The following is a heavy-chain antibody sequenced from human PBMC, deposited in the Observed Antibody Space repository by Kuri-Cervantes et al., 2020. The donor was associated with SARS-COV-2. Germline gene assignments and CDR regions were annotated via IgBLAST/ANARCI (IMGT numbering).Heavy chain of an antibody. D-gene: IGHD6-13*01. CDR3: AKDTEGYSSSWTSTRDAFDI. CDR2: ITRSSVYI. CDR1: GFTFDDYG. V-gene: IGHV3-21*01. J-gene: IGHJ3*02. Sequence: GGSLRLSCAASGFTFDDYGMSWVRQAPGKGLEWVSSITRSSVYISYADSLKGRFTISRDNAKNSLYLQMNSLRAEDTAVYYCAKDTEGYSSSWTSTRDAFDIWGQGTMVTVSS.